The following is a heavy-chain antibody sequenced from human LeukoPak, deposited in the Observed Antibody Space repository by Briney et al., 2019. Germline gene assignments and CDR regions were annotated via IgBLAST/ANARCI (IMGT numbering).Heavy chain of an antibody. V-gene: IGHV4-59*01. D-gene: IGHD3-10*01. Sequence: SETLSLTCTVSGASISSYYWSWIRRPPGKGLEWIGYIYYSGSTNYNPSLKSRVTISVDTSKNQFSLKLSSVTAADTAVYYCAREKSYYYGSGSYPGWFDPWGQGTLVTVSS. CDR1: GASISSYY. J-gene: IGHJ5*02. CDR2: IYYSGST. CDR3: AREKSYYYGSGSYPGWFDP.